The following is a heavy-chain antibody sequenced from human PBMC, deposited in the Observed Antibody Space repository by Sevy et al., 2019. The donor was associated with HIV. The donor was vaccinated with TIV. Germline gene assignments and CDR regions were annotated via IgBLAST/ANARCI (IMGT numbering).Heavy chain of an antibody. D-gene: IGHD3-22*01. CDR3: AKDVVGGYYDSSGYSDH. CDR1: GFTFSTYG. J-gene: IGHJ4*02. CDR2: MWFDGSNT. V-gene: IGHV3-33*06. Sequence: GGSLRLSCAASGFTFSTYGMHWVRQAPGKGLEWVAVMWFDGSNTYYADSVKGRFTISRDIAKNTLHLQMNSLRAEDTAVYYCAKDVVGGYYDSSGYSDHWGQGTLVTVSS.